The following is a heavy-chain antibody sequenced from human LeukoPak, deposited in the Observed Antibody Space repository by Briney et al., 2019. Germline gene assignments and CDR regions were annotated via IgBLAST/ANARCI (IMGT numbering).Heavy chain of an antibody. CDR2: INHSGST. V-gene: IGHV4-34*01. Sequence: SETLSLTCAVYGGSFSGYYWSWIRQPPGKGLEWIGEINHSGSTNYNPSLKSRVTISVDTSKNQFSLKLSSVTAADTAVYYCARKDCSSTSCQRINWFDPWGQGTLVTVSS. CDR1: GGSFSGYY. D-gene: IGHD2-2*01. J-gene: IGHJ5*02. CDR3: ARKDCSSTSCQRINWFDP.